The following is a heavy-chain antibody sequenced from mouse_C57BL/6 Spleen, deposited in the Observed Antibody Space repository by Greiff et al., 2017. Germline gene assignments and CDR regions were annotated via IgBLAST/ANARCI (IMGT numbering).Heavy chain of an antibody. D-gene: IGHD2-3*01. J-gene: IGHJ2*01. V-gene: IGHV1-81*01. CDR2: IYPRSGNT. CDR1: GYTFTSYG. CDR3: AREGGYYEGFDY. Sequence: VQLQQSGAELARPGASVKLSCKASGYTFTSYGISWVKQRTGQGLEWIGEIYPRSGNTYYNEKFKGKATLTADKSSSTAYMELRSLTSEDSAVYFYAREGGYYEGFDYWGQGTTLTVSS.